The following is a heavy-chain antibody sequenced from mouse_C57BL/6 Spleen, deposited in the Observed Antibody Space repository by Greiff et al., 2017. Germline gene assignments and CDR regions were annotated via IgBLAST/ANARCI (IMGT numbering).Heavy chain of an antibody. J-gene: IGHJ1*03. CDR1: GFTFSSYA. D-gene: IGHD1-1*01. Sequence: EVQGVESGGGLVKPGGSLKLSCAASGFTFSSYAMSWVRQTPEKRLEWVATISDGGSYTYYPDNVKGRFTISRDNAKNNLYLQMSHLKSEDTAMYYCAREDMGYYGSPYWYFDVWGTGTTVTVSS. CDR3: AREDMGYYGSPYWYFDV. CDR2: ISDGGSYT. V-gene: IGHV5-4*01.